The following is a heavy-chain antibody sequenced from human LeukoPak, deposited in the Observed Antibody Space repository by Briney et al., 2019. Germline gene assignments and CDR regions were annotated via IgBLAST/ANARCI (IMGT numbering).Heavy chain of an antibody. CDR3: ARDGGSDSSGYLSFGY. CDR1: GGSISSYY. CDR2: IYYSGST. J-gene: IGHJ4*02. D-gene: IGHD3-22*01. Sequence: SETLSLTCTVSGGSISSYYWSWIRQPPGKGLERIGYIYYSGSTNYNPSLKSRVTISVDTSKNQFSLKLSSVTAADTAVYYCARDGGSDSSGYLSFGYWGQGTLVTVSS. V-gene: IGHV4-59*01.